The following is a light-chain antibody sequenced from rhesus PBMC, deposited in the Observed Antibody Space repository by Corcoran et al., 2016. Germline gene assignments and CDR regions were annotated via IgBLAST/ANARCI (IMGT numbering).Light chain of an antibody. CDR1: SDINVGDFS. CDR3: AMWHNSAYYV. J-gene: IGLJ1*01. V-gene: IGLV5-69*01. Sequence: QPVLTQPTSLSASPGASARLSCTLSSDINVGDFSIFWYQQKPGSPPRYLLYYYSDSSKSQGSGVPSRFSGSKDASANAGLLLISGLQSEDEADYYCAMWHNSAYYVFGPRTRLTVL. CDR2: YYSDSSK.